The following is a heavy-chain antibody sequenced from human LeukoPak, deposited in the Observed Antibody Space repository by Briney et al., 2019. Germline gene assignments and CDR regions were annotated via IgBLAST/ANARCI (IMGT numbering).Heavy chain of an antibody. V-gene: IGHV1-24*01. J-gene: IGHJ6*02. Sequence: ASVKASSKVSGYNLPEVSMHRLRQAPGKGNERMGGFDPEDGETIYAQKFQGRVTMTEDTSTDTAYMELSSLRSEDTAVYYCATDVNSRFLEWLPHSPNQDVWGQGTTVTVSS. D-gene: IGHD3-3*01. CDR1: GYNLPEVS. CDR2: FDPEDGET. CDR3: ATDVNSRFLEWLPHSPNQDV.